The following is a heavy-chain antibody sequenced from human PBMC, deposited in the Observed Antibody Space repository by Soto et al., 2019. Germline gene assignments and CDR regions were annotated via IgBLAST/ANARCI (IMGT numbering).Heavy chain of an antibody. CDR3: ARTASGYCSGGSCPVFYYYYGMDV. Sequence: PGGSLRLSCAASGFTFSSYWMHWVRQAPGKGLVWVSRINSDGSSTSYADSAKGRFTISRDNAKNTLYLQMNSLRAEDTAVYYCARTASGYCSGGSCPVFYYYYGMDVWGQGTTVTVSS. D-gene: IGHD2-15*01. V-gene: IGHV3-74*01. J-gene: IGHJ6*02. CDR2: INSDGSST. CDR1: GFTFSSYW.